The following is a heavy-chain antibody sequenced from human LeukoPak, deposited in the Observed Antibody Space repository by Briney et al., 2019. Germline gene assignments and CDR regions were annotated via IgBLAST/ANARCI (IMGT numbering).Heavy chain of an antibody. CDR1: GYTFTDYY. CDR2: INPNSGGT. V-gene: IGHV1-2*02. J-gene: IGHJ5*02. Sequence: ASVKVSCKASGYTFTDYYMHWVRQAPGQGLEWMGWINPNSGGTNYAQKFQGRVTMTRDTSISTAYMELSRLRSDDTAVYYCARALKGVGATGVGFDPWGQGTLVTVSS. D-gene: IGHD1-26*01. CDR3: ARALKGVGATGVGFDP.